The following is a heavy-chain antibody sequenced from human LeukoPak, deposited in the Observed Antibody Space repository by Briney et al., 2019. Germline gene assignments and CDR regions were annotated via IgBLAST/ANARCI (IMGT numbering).Heavy chain of an antibody. Sequence: RTGGSLRLSCAASGFTFSSYWMHWVRQAPGKGLVWVSRINSDGSSTSYADSVKGRFTISRDNSKNMLYLQMNSLRAEDTAVYYCAKDASGTYPSDFDYWGQGTLVTVSS. CDR3: AKDASGTYPSDFDY. J-gene: IGHJ4*02. CDR2: INSDGSST. D-gene: IGHD3-3*01. V-gene: IGHV3-74*01. CDR1: GFTFSSYW.